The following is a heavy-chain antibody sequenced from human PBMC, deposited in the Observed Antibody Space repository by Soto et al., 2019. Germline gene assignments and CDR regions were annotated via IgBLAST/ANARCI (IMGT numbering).Heavy chain of an antibody. V-gene: IGHV3-48*02. CDR1: GCSFRDHS. CDR3: ARLPKGSVVTG. Sequence: VQLVESGGGVVSPGGSLRLSCVGSGCSFRDHSMNWVRQPPGKGLQWISYISSSSETIYYADSVKGRFTVSRDNAKNTLFLQMNSLRDDDSAIYYCARLPKGSVVTGWGQGSLVTVSS. J-gene: IGHJ4*01. CDR2: ISSSSETI. D-gene: IGHD2-21*02.